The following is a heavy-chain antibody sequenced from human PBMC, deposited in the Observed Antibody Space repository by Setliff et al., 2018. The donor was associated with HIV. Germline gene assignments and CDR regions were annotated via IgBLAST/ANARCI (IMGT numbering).Heavy chain of an antibody. CDR2: ISSSSSYI. Sequence: AGSLSLSCAASGFTFSSYSMNWVRQAPGKGREWVSSISSSSSYIYYADSVKGRFTISRDNARNSLYLQMNSLSAEDTAMYYCARDRKMDGYNFDYYYSYYMDVWGKGTTVTVSS. CDR1: GFTFSSYS. J-gene: IGHJ6*03. V-gene: IGHV3-21*01. D-gene: IGHD5-12*01. CDR3: ARDRKMDGYNFDYYYSYYMDV.